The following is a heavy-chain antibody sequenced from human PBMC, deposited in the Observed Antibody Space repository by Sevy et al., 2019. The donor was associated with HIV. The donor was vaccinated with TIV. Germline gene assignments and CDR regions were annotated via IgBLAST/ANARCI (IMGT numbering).Heavy chain of an antibody. D-gene: IGHD2-21*02. CDR2: ISHDGNYK. V-gene: IGHV3-30-3*01. J-gene: IGHJ4*02. CDR3: AGLFSCGGDCYYLDY. Sequence: GGSLRLSCAASGFTFSNYDMHWVRQAPGKGLEWVAVISHDGNYKNYADSVKVRFTISRDDFKNTLYLKMSSLRPEDTAVYFCAGLFSCGGDCYYLDYWGQGALVTVSS. CDR1: GFTFSNYD.